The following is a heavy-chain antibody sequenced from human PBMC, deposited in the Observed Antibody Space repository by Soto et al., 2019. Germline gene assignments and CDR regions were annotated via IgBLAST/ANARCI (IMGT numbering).Heavy chain of an antibody. CDR3: ARDLRVSVVDTAMVFYYYYYMDV. CDR2: ISSSSSTI. J-gene: IGHJ6*03. CDR1: GFTFSSYS. D-gene: IGHD5-18*01. V-gene: IGHV3-48*01. Sequence: GGSLRLSCAASGFTFSSYSMNWVRQAPGKGLEWVSYISSSSSTIYYADSVKGRFTISRDNAKNSLYLQMNSLRAEDTAVYYCARDLRVSVVDTAMVFYYYYYMDVWGKGTTVTVSS.